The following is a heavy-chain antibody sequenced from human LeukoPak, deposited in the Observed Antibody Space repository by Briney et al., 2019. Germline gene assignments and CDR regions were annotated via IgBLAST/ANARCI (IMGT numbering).Heavy chain of an antibody. Sequence: GTSLRLSCAASGFTFSSYAMHWDRQAPGKGLEWVAVMSNDGSNKYYGDSVKGRFTVSRDNSKNTLYLQMNSLRAEDTAVYYCAKDIYYHSSGYRGYFDYWGQGTLVTVSS. D-gene: IGHD3-22*01. CDR1: GFTFSSYA. J-gene: IGHJ4*02. CDR3: AKDIYYHSSGYRGYFDY. V-gene: IGHV3-30*18. CDR2: MSNDGSNK.